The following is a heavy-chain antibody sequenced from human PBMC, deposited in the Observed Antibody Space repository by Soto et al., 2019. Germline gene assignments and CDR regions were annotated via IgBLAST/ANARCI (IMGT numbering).Heavy chain of an antibody. D-gene: IGHD3-10*01. CDR2: IYYTGTA. CDR3: ARIEGVAPGWFDP. Sequence: PSETLSLTCTVSGGSFSSYYWSWIRQPPGKGLEWIGYIYYTGTATHNPSLKSRVTISVDTSKSQFSLNLKSVTAADTAVYYCARIEGVAPGWFDPWGQGTMVTVYS. J-gene: IGHJ5*01. CDR1: GGSFSSYY. V-gene: IGHV4-59*01.